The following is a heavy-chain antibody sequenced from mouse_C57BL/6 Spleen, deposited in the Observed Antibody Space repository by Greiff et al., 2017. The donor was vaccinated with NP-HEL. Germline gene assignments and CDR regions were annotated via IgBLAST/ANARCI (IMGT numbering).Heavy chain of an antibody. CDR1: GFNIKDDY. Sequence: VQLQQSGAELVRPGASVKLSCTASGFNIKDDYMHWVKQRPEQGLEWIGWIDPENGDTEYASKFQGKATITADTSSNTAYLQLSSLTSEDTAGYYCTTGGYFDYWGQGTTLTVSS. CDR3: TTGGYFDY. V-gene: IGHV14-4*01. CDR2: IDPENGDT. J-gene: IGHJ2*01.